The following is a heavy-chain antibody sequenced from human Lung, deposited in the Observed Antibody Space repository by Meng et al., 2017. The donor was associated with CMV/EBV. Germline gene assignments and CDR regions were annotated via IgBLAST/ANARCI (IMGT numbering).Heavy chain of an antibody. D-gene: IGHD5-18*01. CDR3: ATDPRLRDY. J-gene: IGHJ4*02. Sequence: GGSLRLSCVASGLTFSAYYMTWMRQAPGKGPQCVSYISGGGDIIKYADSVKGRFTISRDNAKNSLYLQMNSLRAEDTAVYYCATDPRLRDYWGQGTLV. CDR2: ISGGGDII. V-gene: IGHV3-11*01. CDR1: GLTFSAYY.